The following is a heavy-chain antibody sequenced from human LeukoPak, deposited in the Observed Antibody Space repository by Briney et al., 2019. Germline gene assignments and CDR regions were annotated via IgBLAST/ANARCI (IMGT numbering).Heavy chain of an antibody. V-gene: IGHV1-2*02. J-gene: IGHJ5*02. CDR3: ARDPTTVTTELGRNWFDP. CDR2: INPNSGGT. D-gene: IGHD4-17*01. CDR1: GYTFTGYY. Sequence: GASVKVSCKASGYTFTGYYMHWVRQAPGQGLEWMGWINPNSGGTNYAQKFQGRVTMTRDTSISTAYMELSRLRSDDTAVYYCARDPTTVTTELGRNWFDPWGQGTLVTVSS.